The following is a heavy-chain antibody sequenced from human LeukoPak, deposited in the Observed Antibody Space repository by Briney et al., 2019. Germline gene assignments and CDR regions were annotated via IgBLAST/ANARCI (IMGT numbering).Heavy chain of an antibody. CDR1: GFTFSSYG. J-gene: IGHJ4*02. CDR3: AKASVGAFDY. D-gene: IGHD1-26*01. CDR2: ISYDGSNK. V-gene: IGHV3-30*18. Sequence: PGRSLRLSCAASGFTFSSYGMHWVRQAPGKGLEWVAVISYDGSNKYYADSVKGRFTIPRDNSKNTLYLQMNSLRAEDTAVYYCAKASVGAFDYWGQGTLVTVSS.